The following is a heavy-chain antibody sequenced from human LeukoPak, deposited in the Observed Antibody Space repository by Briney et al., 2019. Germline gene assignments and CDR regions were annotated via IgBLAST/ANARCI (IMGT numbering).Heavy chain of an antibody. V-gene: IGHV4-4*02. J-gene: IGHJ4*02. Sequence: SETLSLTCAASGGSISSSNWWSWVRQPPGKGLEWIGEIYHSGSTNYNPSLKSRVTVSVDKSKNQFSLKLSSVTAADTAVYYCAAFGYYYDSSGSIDYWGQGTLVTVSS. D-gene: IGHD3-22*01. CDR3: AAFGYYYDSSGSIDY. CDR1: GGSISSSNW. CDR2: IYHSGST.